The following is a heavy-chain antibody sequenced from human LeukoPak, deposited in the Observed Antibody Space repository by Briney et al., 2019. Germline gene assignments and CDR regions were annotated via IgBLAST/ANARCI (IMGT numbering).Heavy chain of an antibody. Sequence: GASVKVSCKASGYIFTSYGISWVRQAPGQGLECMGWIHVDNGNTQYAQKLQGRVTMTTDTSTSTAYMELRSLRSDDTAVYYCARTPWGSSTSCEDYWGQGTLVTVSS. V-gene: IGHV1-18*01. CDR2: IHVDNGNT. CDR3: ARTPWGSSTSCEDY. CDR1: GYIFTSYG. D-gene: IGHD2-2*01. J-gene: IGHJ4*02.